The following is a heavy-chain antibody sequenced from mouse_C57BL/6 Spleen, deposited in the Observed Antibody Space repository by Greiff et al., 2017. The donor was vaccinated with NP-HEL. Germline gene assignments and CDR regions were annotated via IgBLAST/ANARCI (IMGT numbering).Heavy chain of an antibody. J-gene: IGHJ3*01. CDR3: ARLYYGNAWFAY. Sequence: VQLQQSGPELVKPGASVKISCKASGYTFTDYYMNWVKQSHGKSLEWIGDINPNNGGTSYNQKFKGKATLTVDKSSSTAYMELRSLTSEDSAVYYCARLYYGNAWFAYWGQGTLVTVSA. D-gene: IGHD2-1*01. CDR1: GYTFTDYY. V-gene: IGHV1-26*01. CDR2: INPNNGGT.